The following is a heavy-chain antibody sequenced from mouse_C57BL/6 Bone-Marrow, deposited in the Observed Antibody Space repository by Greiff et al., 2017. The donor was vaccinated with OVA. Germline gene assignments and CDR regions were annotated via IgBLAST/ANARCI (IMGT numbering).Heavy chain of an antibody. CDR1: GYTFTDYN. CDR3: ARSIYYGTSYWYFDV. J-gene: IGHJ1*03. D-gene: IGHD2-1*01. CDR2: INPNNGGT. V-gene: IGHV1-22*01. Sequence: VQLKESGPELVKPGASVKMSCKASGYTFTDYNMHWVKQSHGKSLEWIGYINPNNGGTSYNQKFKGKATLTVNKSSSTAYMELRSLTSEDSAVYYCARSIYYGTSYWYFDVWGTGTTVTVSS.